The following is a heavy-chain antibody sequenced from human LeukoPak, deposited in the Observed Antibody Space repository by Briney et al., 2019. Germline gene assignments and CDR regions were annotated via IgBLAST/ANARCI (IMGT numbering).Heavy chain of an antibody. D-gene: IGHD5-12*01. Sequence: GGSLRLSCAASGFTFSSYSMNWVRQAPGKGLVWVSRINSDGSSTSYADSVKGRFTISRDNAKNTLYLQMNSLRAEDTAVYYCARAFSGYGPLDYWGQGTLVTVSS. V-gene: IGHV3-74*01. CDR1: GFTFSSYS. J-gene: IGHJ4*02. CDR2: INSDGSST. CDR3: ARAFSGYGPLDY.